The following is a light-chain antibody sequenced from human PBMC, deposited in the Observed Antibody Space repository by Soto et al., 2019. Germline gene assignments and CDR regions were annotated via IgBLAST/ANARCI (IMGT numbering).Light chain of an antibody. CDR2: DAS. V-gene: IGKV3-11*01. CDR1: QSVSPSS. J-gene: IGKJ2*03. CDR3: QQRYSAYS. Sequence: EILLTQSPGTLSLSPGERATLSCRASQSVSPSSLAWYQQRPGQSPRLLIYDASNRATGIPARFSGSGSGTDFTLTISSLEPEDFAVYYCQQRYSAYSFGQGTKLEI.